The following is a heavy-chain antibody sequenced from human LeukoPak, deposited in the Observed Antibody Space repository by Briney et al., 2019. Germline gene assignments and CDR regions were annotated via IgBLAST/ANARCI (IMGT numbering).Heavy chain of an antibody. CDR3: ARGKYSSSDAFDI. D-gene: IGHD6-6*01. V-gene: IGHV4-61*01. J-gene: IGHJ3*02. CDR2: AYNSGST. Sequence: SETLSLTCSVSGDSVSSDSYYWSWIRQPPGKGLEWIGYAYNSGSTNYNPSLKSRITISVETSKNQFSLKLNSVTAADTAVYYCARGKYSSSDAFDIWGQGAMVTVSS. CDR1: GDSVSSDSYY.